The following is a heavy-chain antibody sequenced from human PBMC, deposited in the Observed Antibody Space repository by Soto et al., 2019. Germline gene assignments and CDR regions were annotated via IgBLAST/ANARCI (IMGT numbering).Heavy chain of an antibody. CDR3: ARDGVVVVVATDAFDI. CDR1: GFTFSSYS. J-gene: IGHJ3*02. CDR2: ISSSSSTI. Sequence: GGSLRLSCAASGFTFSSYSMNWVRQAPGKGLEWVSYISSSSSTIYYADSVKGRFTISRDNAKNSLYLQMNSLRDEDTAVYYCARDGVVVVVATDAFDIWGQRTMVTVSS. D-gene: IGHD2-15*01. V-gene: IGHV3-48*02.